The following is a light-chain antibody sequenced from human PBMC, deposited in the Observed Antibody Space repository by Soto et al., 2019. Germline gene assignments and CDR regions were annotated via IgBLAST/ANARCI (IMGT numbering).Light chain of an antibody. CDR3: SSYTSSSTPVV. Sequence: HSALTQPASVSGSPGQSITISCTGTSSDVGGYNYVSWYQQHPGKAPKLMIYDVSNRPSGVSNRFSGSKSGNTASLTLSGLQAEDEADYYCSSYTSSSTPVVFGGGTKLTVL. J-gene: IGLJ2*01. V-gene: IGLV2-14*01. CDR1: SSDVGGYNY. CDR2: DVS.